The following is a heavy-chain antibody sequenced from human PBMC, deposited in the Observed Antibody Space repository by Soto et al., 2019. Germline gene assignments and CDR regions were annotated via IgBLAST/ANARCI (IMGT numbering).Heavy chain of an antibody. CDR3: ASVAGHDPFDY. D-gene: IGHD6-19*01. CDR1: GYTFTSYA. Sequence: ASVKVSCKASGYTFTSYAMHWVRQAPGQRLECMGWINAGNGNTKYXXKFQGRVXXTGDTAASTAXVGLSXLRSEDTAVYYCASVAGHDPFDYWRQGTLVTVSS. V-gene: IGHV1-3*01. CDR2: INAGNGNT. J-gene: IGHJ4*02.